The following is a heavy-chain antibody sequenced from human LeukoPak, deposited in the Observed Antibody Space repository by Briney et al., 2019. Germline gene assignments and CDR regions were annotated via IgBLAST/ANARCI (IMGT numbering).Heavy chain of an antibody. CDR2: MNSNSGNT. CDR1: GYTFTSYD. CDR3: ASVPDYYDSSGYYRDY. Sequence: ASVKVSCKASGYTFTSYDINWVRQATGQGLEWMGWMNSNSGNTGYAQKFQGRVTMTRNTSISTAYMELSSLRSEDTAVYYCASVPDYYDSSGYYRDYWGQGTLVTVSS. J-gene: IGHJ4*02. V-gene: IGHV1-8*01. D-gene: IGHD3-22*01.